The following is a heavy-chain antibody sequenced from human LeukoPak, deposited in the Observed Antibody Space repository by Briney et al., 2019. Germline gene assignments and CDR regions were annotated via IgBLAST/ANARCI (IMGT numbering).Heavy chain of an antibody. J-gene: IGHJ5*01. CDR3: ASERVRDGSYLWFDS. D-gene: IGHD3-16*02. V-gene: IGHV4-59*01. CDR1: GDSIDSYY. Sequence: SETLSLICSVSGDSIDSYYWTWIRQSPGKGLEWIGYIYYGGSTNYSPSLKSRVSISVDTSNNQFSLQLRSVSAADTAIYYCASERVRDGSYLWFDSWRQGILVTVSS. CDR2: IYYGGST.